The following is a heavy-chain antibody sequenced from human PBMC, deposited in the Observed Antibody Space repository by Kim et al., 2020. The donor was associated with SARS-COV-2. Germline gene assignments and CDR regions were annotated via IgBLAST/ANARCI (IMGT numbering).Heavy chain of an antibody. V-gene: IGHV4-34*01. CDR2: INHSGST. Sequence: SETLSLTCAVYGGSFSGYYWSWIRQPPGKGLEWIGEINHSGSTNYNPSLKSRLTISIDTSKNHLSLKLTSVTAADTAVYYCARRVITTGFDYWGQGTLVT. J-gene: IGHJ4*02. CDR1: GGSFSGYY. CDR3: ARRVITTGFDY. D-gene: IGHD3-22*01.